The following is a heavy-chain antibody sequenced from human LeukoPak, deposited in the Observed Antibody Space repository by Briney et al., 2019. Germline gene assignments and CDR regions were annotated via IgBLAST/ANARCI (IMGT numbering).Heavy chain of an antibody. V-gene: IGHV1-24*01. Sequence: ASVKVSCKVSGYTLTELSMHWVRQAPGKGREWMGGFDPEDGETIYSQKFQGRVTMTEDTSTDTAYMELSSLRSEDTAVYYCATDEPSTYEGRLSSSFHYWGHGTLVTVSS. D-gene: IGHD2-2*01. CDR1: GYTLTELS. J-gene: IGHJ4*01. CDR2: FDPEDGET. CDR3: ATDEPSTYEGRLSSSFHY.